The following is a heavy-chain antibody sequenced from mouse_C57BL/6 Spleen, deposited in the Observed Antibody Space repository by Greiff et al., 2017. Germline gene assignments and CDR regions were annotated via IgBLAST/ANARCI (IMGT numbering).Heavy chain of an antibody. CDR1: GYTFTDYE. CDR3: TRSGSNYLYYYARDY. Sequence: VQLQQSGAELVRPGASVTLSCKASGYTFTDYEMHWVKQTPVHGLEWIGAIDPETGGTAYNQKFKGKAILTADKSSSTAYMELRSLTSEDSAVYYCTRSGSNYLYYYARDYWGQGTSVTVSS. V-gene: IGHV1-15*01. J-gene: IGHJ4*01. D-gene: IGHD2-5*01. CDR2: IDPETGGT.